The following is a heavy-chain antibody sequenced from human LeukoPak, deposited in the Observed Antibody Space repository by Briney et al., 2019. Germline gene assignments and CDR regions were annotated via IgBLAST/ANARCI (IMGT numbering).Heavy chain of an antibody. CDR2: INTNTGNP. J-gene: IGHJ4*02. CDR3: AREYYGFGY. V-gene: IGHV7-4-1*02. Sequence: ASVTVSCTASGYTLTSYAMNWVRQAPVQGLEWMGWINTNTGNPTYAQGFTGRFVFSLDTSVSTAYLQISSLKAEDTAVYYCAREYYGFGYWGQGTLVTVSS. D-gene: IGHD2/OR15-2a*01. CDR1: GYTLTSYA.